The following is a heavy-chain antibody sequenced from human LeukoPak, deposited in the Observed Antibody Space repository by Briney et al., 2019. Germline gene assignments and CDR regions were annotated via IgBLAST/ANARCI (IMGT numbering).Heavy chain of an antibody. CDR2: IIPLFATP. D-gene: IGHD1-26*01. CDR1: GGIFSSDV. Sequence: SVKVSCKASGGIFSSDVFSWVRQAPGQGLEWMGGIIPLFATPSYAQKFQGRVTMTRDMSTSTDYMELSSLRSEDTAIYYCARDNSVGDNAWWFDPWGQGTLVTVSS. V-gene: IGHV1-69*05. J-gene: IGHJ5*02. CDR3: ARDNSVGDNAWWFDP.